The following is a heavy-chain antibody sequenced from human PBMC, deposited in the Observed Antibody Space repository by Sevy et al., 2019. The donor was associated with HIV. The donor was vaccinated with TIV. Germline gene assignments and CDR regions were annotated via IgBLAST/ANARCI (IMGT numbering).Heavy chain of an antibody. CDR3: ARAKKDIVVVPAAKGLGWFDP. V-gene: IGHV4-38-2*01. CDR2: IYHSGST. J-gene: IGHJ5*02. D-gene: IGHD2-2*01. CDR1: GYSISSGYY. Sequence: SETLSLTCAVSGYSISSGYYWGWIRQPPGKGLEWIGSIYHSGSTYYNPSLKSRVTISVDTSKNQFSLKLGSAIAADTAVYYCARAKKDIVVVPAAKGLGWFDPWGQGTLVTVSS.